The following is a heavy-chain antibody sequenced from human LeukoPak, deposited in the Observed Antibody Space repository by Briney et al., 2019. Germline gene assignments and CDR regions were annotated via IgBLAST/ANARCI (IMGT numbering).Heavy chain of an antibody. CDR1: GXSISSYT. V-gene: IGHV4-4*07. Sequence: SETLSLTCTVSGXSISSYTWSWIRQPAGKGLEWIGRIYTSGSTDYNPPLKSRVTMSVDTSKNQFSLKLSSVTAADTAVYYCARETYSSGWYFDYCGQGTLVTVSS. CDR3: ARETYSSGWYFDY. CDR2: IYTSGST. D-gene: IGHD6-19*01. J-gene: IGHJ4*02.